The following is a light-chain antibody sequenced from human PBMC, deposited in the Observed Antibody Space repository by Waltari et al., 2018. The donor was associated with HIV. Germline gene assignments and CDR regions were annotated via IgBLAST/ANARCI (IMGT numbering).Light chain of an antibody. CDR3: QSYDSSLSGWV. CDR1: SSDIGAGYD. Sequence: QSVLTQPPSVSGAPGQRVTISCTGSSSDIGAGYDLHWYRQLPGTAPKLLIYDNSNRPAGVPDRCSGSNSGTSASLTITGLQAEYEADYYCQSYDSSLSGWVFGGGTKLTVL. CDR2: DNS. J-gene: IGLJ3*02. V-gene: IGLV1-40*01.